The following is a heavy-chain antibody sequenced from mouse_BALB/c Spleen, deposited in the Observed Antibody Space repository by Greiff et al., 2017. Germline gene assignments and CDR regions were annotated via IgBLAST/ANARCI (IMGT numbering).Heavy chain of an antibody. V-gene: IGHV1-7*01. CDR2: INPSTGYT. CDR3: ARAGRAMDY. J-gene: IGHJ4*01. CDR1: GYTFTSYW. D-gene: IGHD4-1*01. Sequence: QVQLQQSGAELAKPGASVKMSCKASGYTFTSYWMHWLKQRPGQGLEWIGYINPSTGYTEYNQKFKDKATLTADKSSSTAYMQLSSLTSEDSAVYYCARAGRAMDYWGQGTSVTVSS.